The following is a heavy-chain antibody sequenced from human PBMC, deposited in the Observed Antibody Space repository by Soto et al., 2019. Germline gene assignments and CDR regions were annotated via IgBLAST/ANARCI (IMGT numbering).Heavy chain of an antibody. CDR3: ASRGYCYGTYYYGLDV. CDR1: GYSFTSYW. D-gene: IGHD5-18*01. CDR2: IYPGDSDT. J-gene: IGHJ6*02. Sequence: PGESLRDSCKGSGYSFTSYWIGWVRQMPGKGLEWMGIIYPGDSDTRYSPSFQGQVTISADKSISTAYLQWSSLKASDTAMYYCASRGYCYGTYYYGLDVSAQRTTGTVAS. V-gene: IGHV5-51*01.